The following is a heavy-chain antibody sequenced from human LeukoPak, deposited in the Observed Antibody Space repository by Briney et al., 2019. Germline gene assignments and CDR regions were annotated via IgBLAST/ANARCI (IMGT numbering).Heavy chain of an antibody. Sequence: GGSLRLSCRASGFSFTTYSMNWVRQAPGKGLEWVANIKRDGNEKNYVDSVKGRFSISRDNAKNSLYLQMDSLRAEDTAVYYCAKEGAYPIITYDSWGQGALVTVSS. D-gene: IGHD3-10*01. J-gene: IGHJ5*01. CDR3: AKEGAYPIITYDS. CDR1: GFSFTTYS. V-gene: IGHV3-7*01. CDR2: IKRDGNEK.